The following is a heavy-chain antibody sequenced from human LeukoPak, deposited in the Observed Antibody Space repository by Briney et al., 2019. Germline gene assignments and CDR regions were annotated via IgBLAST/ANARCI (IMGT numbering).Heavy chain of an antibody. J-gene: IGHJ4*02. CDR3: ARDRDWYSFDS. V-gene: IGHV3-7*03. CDR2: IKQDGSEK. D-gene: IGHD6-19*01. CDR1: GFTFSTYW. Sequence: GGSLRLSCTASGFTFSTYWMDWVRQAPGKGLEWVANIKQDGSEKYYVDSVKGRFTISRDNAKNSLYLQMNSLRAEDTAVYYCARDRDWYSFDSWGQGTLVTVSS.